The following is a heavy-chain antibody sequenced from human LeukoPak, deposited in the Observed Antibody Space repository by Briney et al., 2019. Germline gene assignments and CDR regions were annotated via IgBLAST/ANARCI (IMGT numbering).Heavy chain of an antibody. CDR3: ARQGMVRGPTDY. J-gene: IGHJ4*02. D-gene: IGHD3-10*01. V-gene: IGHV4-38-2*02. CDR2: IYYSGST. Sequence: SETLSLTCTVSGYSISSGYYWGWIRQPPGKGLEWIGYIYYSGSTNYNPSLKSRVTISVDTSKNQFSLKLSSVTAADTAVYYCARQGMVRGPTDYWGQGTLVTVSS. CDR1: GYSISSGYY.